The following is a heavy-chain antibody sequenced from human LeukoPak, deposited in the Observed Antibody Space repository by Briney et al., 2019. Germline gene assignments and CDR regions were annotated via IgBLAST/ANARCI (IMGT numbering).Heavy chain of an antibody. V-gene: IGHV3-66*01. J-gene: IGHJ6*02. Sequence: GGSLRLSCAASGFTVSSNSMNWVRLGPGKGLEWVSVISSDGNTYYADSVKGRFTISRDNSRNTLSLQMHGLRADDTAVYYCARGQEQFSSPWQWGPRRKNFYYYGMDVWGQGTTVTVSS. CDR2: ISSDGNT. CDR1: GFTVSSNS. D-gene: IGHD6-19*01. CDR3: ARGQEQFSSPWQWGPRRKNFYYYGMDV.